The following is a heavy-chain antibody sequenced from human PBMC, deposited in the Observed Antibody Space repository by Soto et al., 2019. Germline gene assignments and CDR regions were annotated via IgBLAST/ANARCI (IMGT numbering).Heavy chain of an antibody. CDR3: ARGRAGTYYYYGMDV. D-gene: IGHD1-1*01. CDR1: GGSFRGYH. V-gene: IGHV4-34*01. J-gene: IGHJ6*02. Sequence: PSETLSLTCAVYGGSFRGYHWSWIRQPPGKGLEWIGEINHSGSTNYNPSLKSRVTISLDTSKNQFFLKLSSVTAADTAVYYCARGRAGTYYYYGMDVWGQGTTVTVSS. CDR2: INHSGST.